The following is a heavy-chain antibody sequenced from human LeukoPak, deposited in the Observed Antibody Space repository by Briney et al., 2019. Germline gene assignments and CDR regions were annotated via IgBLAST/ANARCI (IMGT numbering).Heavy chain of an antibody. CDR2: ISGSGGST. CDR1: GFTFSSYA. Sequence: GGSLRLSCAASGFTFSSYAMSWVRQAPGKGLEWVSAISGSGGSTYYADSAKGRFTISRDNSKNTLYLQMNSLRAEDTAVYYCARVVRYSNSDYWSQGILVTVSS. CDR3: ARVVRYSNSDY. J-gene: IGHJ4*02. D-gene: IGHD4-11*01. V-gene: IGHV3-23*01.